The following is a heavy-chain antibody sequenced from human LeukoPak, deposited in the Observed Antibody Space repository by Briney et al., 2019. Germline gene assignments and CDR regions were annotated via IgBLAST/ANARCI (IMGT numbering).Heavy chain of an antibody. D-gene: IGHD3-16*01. CDR1: GYTFTDYY. CDR3: AMIKDSYFDY. V-gene: IGHV1-2*06. Sequence: ASVKVSCKASGYTFTDYYMHWVRQAPGQGLEWMGRINPNSGGTNYAQKFQGRVTMTRATSITTAYMELSRLRSDDTAVYYCAMIKDSYFDYWGQGTLVTVSS. J-gene: IGHJ4*02. CDR2: INPNSGGT.